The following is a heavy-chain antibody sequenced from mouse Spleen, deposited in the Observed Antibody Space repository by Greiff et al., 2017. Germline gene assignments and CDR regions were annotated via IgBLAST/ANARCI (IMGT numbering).Heavy chain of an antibody. D-gene: IGHD2-3*01. CDR3: TTEFYDPSYWYFDV. J-gene: IGHJ1*03. V-gene: IGHV14-4*01. CDR2: IDPENGDT. CDR1: GFNIKDDY. Sequence: VQLKESGAELVRPGASVKLSCTASGFNIKDDYMHWVKQRPEQGLEWIGWIDPENGDTEYASKFQGKATITADTSSNTAYLQLSSLTSEDTAVYYCTTEFYDPSYWYFDVWGTGTTVTVSS.